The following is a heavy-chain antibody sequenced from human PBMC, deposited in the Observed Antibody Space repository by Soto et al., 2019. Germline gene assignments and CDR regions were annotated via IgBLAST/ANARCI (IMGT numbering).Heavy chain of an antibody. D-gene: IGHD1-7*01. J-gene: IGHJ4*02. CDR3: VTPVSGNYDY. CDR1: GFTFSSYD. V-gene: IGHV3-64*01. Sequence: EVQLAESGGGMVQPGGSLRLSCVASGFTFSSYDMHWVREAPGKGLEYVSSISSNGGTTYYGNSVKGRFTISRDNSKNTLYLQMGSLRAEDMVVYYCVTPVSGNYDYWGQGTLVTVSS. CDR2: ISSNGGTT.